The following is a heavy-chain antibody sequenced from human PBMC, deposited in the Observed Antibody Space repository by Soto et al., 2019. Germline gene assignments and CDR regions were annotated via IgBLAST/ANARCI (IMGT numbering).Heavy chain of an antibody. Sequence: ASVKVSCKASGYTFTGYYMHWVRQAPGQGLEWMGWISAYNGNTNYAQKLQGRVTMTTDTSTSTAYMELRSLRSDDTAVYYCARDTIVVVVAAPGGDWFDPWGQGTLVTVSS. V-gene: IGHV1-18*04. D-gene: IGHD2-15*01. CDR1: GYTFTGYY. J-gene: IGHJ5*02. CDR3: ARDTIVVVVAAPGGDWFDP. CDR2: ISAYNGNT.